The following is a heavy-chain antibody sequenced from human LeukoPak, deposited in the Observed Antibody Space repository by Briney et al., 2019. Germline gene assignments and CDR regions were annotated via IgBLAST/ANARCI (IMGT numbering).Heavy chain of an antibody. CDR1: GGSISSYY. CDR2: IYYSGST. V-gene: IGHV4-59*12. Sequence: SETLSLTCTVSGGSISSYYWNWIRQPPGKGLEWIGSIYYSGSTYYNPSLKSRVTISVDTSKNQFSLKLSSGTAADTAVYYCARDESSSPGDYWGQGTLVTVSS. D-gene: IGHD6-6*01. J-gene: IGHJ4*02. CDR3: ARDESSSPGDY.